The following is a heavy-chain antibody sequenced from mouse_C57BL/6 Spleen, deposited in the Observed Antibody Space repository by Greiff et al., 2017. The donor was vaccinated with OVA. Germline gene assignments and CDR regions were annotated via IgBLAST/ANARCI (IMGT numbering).Heavy chain of an antibody. D-gene: IGHD2-4*01. Sequence: VQGVESGPGLVAPSQSLSITCTVSGFSLTSYAISWVRQPPGKGLEWLGVIWTGGGPTYNSALKSRLSISKDNSKSQVFLKMNSLQTDDTARYYCARTGYDYLFAYWGQGTLVTVSA. V-gene: IGHV2-9-1*01. J-gene: IGHJ3*01. CDR3: ARTGYDYLFAY. CDR2: IWTGGGP. CDR1: GFSLTSYA.